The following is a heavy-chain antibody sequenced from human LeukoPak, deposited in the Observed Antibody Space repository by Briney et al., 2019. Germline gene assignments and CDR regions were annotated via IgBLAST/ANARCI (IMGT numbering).Heavy chain of an antibody. CDR1: GGSISSYY. V-gene: IGHV4-59*01. CDR3: ARLFSGSYNWFDP. CDR2: IYYSGST. D-gene: IGHD1-26*01. J-gene: IGHJ5*02. Sequence: PSETLSLTCTVSGGSISSYYWSWIRQPPGKGLEWIGYIYYSGSTNYNPSLKSRVTISVDTTKNQFSLKLSSVTAADTAVYYCARLFSGSYNWFDPWGQGTLVTVSS.